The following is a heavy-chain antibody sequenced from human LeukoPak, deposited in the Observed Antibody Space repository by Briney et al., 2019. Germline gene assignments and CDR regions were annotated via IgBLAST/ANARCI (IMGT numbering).Heavy chain of an antibody. V-gene: IGHV4-39*07. Sequence: SETLSLTCTVSGGSISSSSYYWGWIRQPPGKGLEWIGSIYYSGSTYYNPSLKSRVTISVDTSKNQFSLKLSSVTAADTAVYYCARRGPPRTMLRGVKSGWFDPWGQGTLVTVSS. D-gene: IGHD3-10*01. J-gene: IGHJ5*02. CDR3: ARRGPPRTMLRGVKSGWFDP. CDR2: IYYSGST. CDR1: GGSISSSSYY.